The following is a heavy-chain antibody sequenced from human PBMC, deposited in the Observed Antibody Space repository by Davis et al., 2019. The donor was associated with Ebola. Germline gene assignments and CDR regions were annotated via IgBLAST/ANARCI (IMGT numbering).Heavy chain of an antibody. Sequence: MPSETLSLTCTVSGGSISSSSYYWGWIRQPPGKGLEWIGSIYYSGSTGSNPSLKSRVTISVDTSKNQLSLKLSSVTAADTAVYYCARRSYSSSWRGYFDYWGQGALVTVSS. CDR2: IYYSGST. CDR1: GGSISSSSYY. J-gene: IGHJ4*02. CDR3: ARRSYSSSWRGYFDY. V-gene: IGHV4-39*01. D-gene: IGHD6-13*01.